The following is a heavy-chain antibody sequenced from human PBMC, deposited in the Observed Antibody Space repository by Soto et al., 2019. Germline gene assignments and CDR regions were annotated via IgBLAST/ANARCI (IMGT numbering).Heavy chain of an antibody. CDR1: GGSFSGYY. D-gene: IGHD6-19*01. V-gene: IGHV4-34*01. Sequence: SETLSLTCAVYGGSFSGYYWSWIRQPPGKGLEWIGEINHSGSTNYNPSLKSRVTISVDTSKNQFSLKLSSVTAADTAVYYCARRRVEWLDLYYYYYMDVWGKGTTVTVSS. CDR2: INHSGST. J-gene: IGHJ6*03. CDR3: ARRRVEWLDLYYYYYMDV.